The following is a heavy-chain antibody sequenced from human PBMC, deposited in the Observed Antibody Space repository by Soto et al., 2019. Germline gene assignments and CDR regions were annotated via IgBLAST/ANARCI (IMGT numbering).Heavy chain of an antibody. CDR2: IYYSGST. Sequence: QLQLQESGPGLVKPSETLSLTCTVSGGSISSSSYYWGWIRQPPGKGLEWIGSIYYSGSTYYNPSPKRRATISGDTSKNQFSLRLSSVTAADTAVYYCARRTTVTTYIGWFDPWGQGTLVTVSS. CDR3: ARRTTVTTYIGWFDP. D-gene: IGHD4-17*01. V-gene: IGHV4-39*01. J-gene: IGHJ5*02. CDR1: GGSISSSSYY.